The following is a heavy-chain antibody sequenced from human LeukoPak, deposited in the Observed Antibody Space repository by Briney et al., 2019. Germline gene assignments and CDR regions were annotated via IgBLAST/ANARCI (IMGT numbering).Heavy chain of an antibody. V-gene: IGHV3-30*18. Sequence: PGGSLRLSCAASGFTFSSYGMHWVRQAPGKGLGWVAVISYDGSNKYYADSVKGRFTISRDNSKNTLYLQMNSLRAEDTAVYYCAKVKYYDSSGYQDNLFDYWGQGTLVTVSS. CDR2: ISYDGSNK. CDR1: GFTFSSYG. J-gene: IGHJ4*02. D-gene: IGHD3-22*01. CDR3: AKVKYYDSSGYQDNLFDY.